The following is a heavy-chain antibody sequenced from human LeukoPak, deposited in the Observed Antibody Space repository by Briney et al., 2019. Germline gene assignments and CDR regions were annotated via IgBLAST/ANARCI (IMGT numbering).Heavy chain of an antibody. CDR1: GLTFSSYA. CDR3: AVGSTRMGGYFDY. CDR2: ISGSGGST. Sequence: GGSLRLSCAASGLTFSSYAMSWVRQAPGKGLEWVSAISGSGGSTYYADSVKGRFTISRDNSKNTLYLQMNSLRAEDTAVYYCAVGSTRMGGYFDYWGQGTLVTVSS. V-gene: IGHV3-23*01. D-gene: IGHD2-2*01. J-gene: IGHJ4*02.